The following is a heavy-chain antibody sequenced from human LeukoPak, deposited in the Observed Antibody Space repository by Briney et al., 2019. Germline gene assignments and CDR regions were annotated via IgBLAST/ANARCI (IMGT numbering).Heavy chain of an antibody. CDR2: IYPGDSDT. V-gene: IGHV5-51*01. J-gene: IGHJ3*02. CDR3: ARQNPLADVFDI. Sequence: GESLKISCKSSGYSFTIYWIGWVRQMPGKGLEWMGIIYPGDSDTRYSPSFQGQVTMSADKSIRTAYLQWSSLKASDTAMYFCARQNPLADVFDIWGQGTMITVSS. CDR1: GYSFTIYW.